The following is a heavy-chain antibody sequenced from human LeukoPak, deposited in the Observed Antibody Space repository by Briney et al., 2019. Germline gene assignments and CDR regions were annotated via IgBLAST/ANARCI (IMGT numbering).Heavy chain of an antibody. J-gene: IGHJ4*02. CDR1: GFTFSSYW. D-gene: IGHD3-22*01. V-gene: IGHV3-7*03. CDR3: AKDTSGVPTSLDS. Sequence: TGGSLRLSCAASGFTFSSYWMSWVRQAPGKGLEWVANIKQDGSEKYYVDSVKGRFTISRDNAKNSLYLQMNSLRAEDTALYYCAKDTSGVPTSLDSWGQGTLVTVSS. CDR2: IKQDGSEK.